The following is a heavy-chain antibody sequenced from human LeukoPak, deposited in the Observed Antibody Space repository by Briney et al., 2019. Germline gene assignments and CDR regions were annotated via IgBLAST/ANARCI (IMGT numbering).Heavy chain of an antibody. J-gene: IGHJ6*03. CDR2: THYSGST. D-gene: IGHD5-18*01. V-gene: IGHV4-59*01. CDR1: GGSINNYY. Sequence: SETLSLTCTVSGGSINNYYWSWIRQPPGKGLQWIGYTHYSGSTNYNPSLKSRLTISVDTSKNQFSLKVTSVTAADTAVYYCARTTEGGYTYDYFYYYYMDVWGKGTTVTISS. CDR3: ARTTEGGYTYDYFYYYYMDV.